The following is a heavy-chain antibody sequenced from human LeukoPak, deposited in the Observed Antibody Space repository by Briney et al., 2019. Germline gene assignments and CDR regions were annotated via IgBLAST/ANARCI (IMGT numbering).Heavy chain of an antibody. V-gene: IGHV7-4-1*02. D-gene: IGHD3-3*01. CDR1: GYTFTSYA. CDR2: INTNTGNP. CDR3: AREKFWRGYYDAFDI. Sequence: ASVKVSCKASGYTFTSYAMNWVRQAPGQGLEWMGWINTNTGNPTYAQGFTGRFVFSLVTSVSTAYLQISSLKAEDTAVYYCAREKFWRGYYDAFDIWGQGTMVTVSS. J-gene: IGHJ3*02.